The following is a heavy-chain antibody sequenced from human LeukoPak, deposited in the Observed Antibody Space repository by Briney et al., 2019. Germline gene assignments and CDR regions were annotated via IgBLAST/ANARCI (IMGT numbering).Heavy chain of an antibody. Sequence: GGSLRLSCAASKYTFSNYAMTCVRQAPGKGLECVSTISSSGGSIFYSDSVKGRFTISRDNSKNTLYLQMNSLRAEDTAVYYCAKDYSGSWYYFDYWGQGTLVTVSS. V-gene: IGHV3-23*01. J-gene: IGHJ4*02. CDR2: ISSSGGSI. D-gene: IGHD6-13*01. CDR3: AKDYSGSWYYFDY. CDR1: KYTFSNYA.